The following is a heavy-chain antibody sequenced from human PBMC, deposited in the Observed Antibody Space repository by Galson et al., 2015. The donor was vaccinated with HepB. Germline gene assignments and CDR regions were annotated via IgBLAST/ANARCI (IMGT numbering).Heavy chain of an antibody. V-gene: IGHV3-30*18. CDR2: ISYDGVDK. Sequence: SLRLSCAVFGFTFSSHAMHWVRQAPGEGLEWVADISYDGVDKYYADSVKGRFTISRDNAKNTLYLQMNSLKTEDTAVYYCAKAEVPFSSGWDYYDYWGQGTRVTVSS. J-gene: IGHJ4*02. CDR1: GFTFSSHA. CDR3: AKAEVPFSSGWDYYDY. D-gene: IGHD6-19*01.